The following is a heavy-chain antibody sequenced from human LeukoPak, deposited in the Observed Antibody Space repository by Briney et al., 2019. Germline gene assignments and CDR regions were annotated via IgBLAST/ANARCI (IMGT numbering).Heavy chain of an antibody. J-gene: IGHJ4*02. Sequence: SDTLSLPCSVYGDPFSVYFWTYIRQPPGKGLEWLREYKHRGSTSYKPSLKSRVTISRDTSKNQFSLRLTSVTAADTAVYYCARGSIYYGDSSAYFDYWGQGSLVTVSS. CDR2: YKHRGST. CDR3: ARGSIYYGDSSAYFDY. CDR1: GDPFSVYF. V-gene: IGHV4-34*01. D-gene: IGHD3-22*01.